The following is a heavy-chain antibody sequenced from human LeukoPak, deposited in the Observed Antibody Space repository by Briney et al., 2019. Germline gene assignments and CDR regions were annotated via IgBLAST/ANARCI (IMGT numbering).Heavy chain of an antibody. Sequence: GESLKISCKGSGYSFTNYWIGWVRQMPGKGLEWVGIIFPGDSETRYSPSFQGQVTISADKSIRTAYLQWSSLKDSDTAMYYCASILSIVGSTHVFDYWGRGTLVTVSS. CDR3: ASILSIVGSTHVFDY. D-gene: IGHD1-26*01. J-gene: IGHJ4*02. CDR2: IFPGDSET. V-gene: IGHV5-51*01. CDR1: GYSFTNYW.